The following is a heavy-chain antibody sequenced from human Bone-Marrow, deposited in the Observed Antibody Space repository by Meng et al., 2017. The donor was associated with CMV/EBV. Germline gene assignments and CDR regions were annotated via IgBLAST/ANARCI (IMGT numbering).Heavy chain of an antibody. Sequence: GGSLRLSCAASGFNFSSYSMNWVRQAPGKGLVWVSRINSDGSCTSYADFVKGRFTISRDNAKNTLYLQMNSLRAEDTAVYYCARTTYYYYGMDVCGQGTTVTVSS. D-gene: IGHD1-14*01. V-gene: IGHV3-74*01. J-gene: IGHJ6*02. CDR1: GFNFSSYS. CDR3: ARTTYYYYGMDV. CDR2: INSDGSCT.